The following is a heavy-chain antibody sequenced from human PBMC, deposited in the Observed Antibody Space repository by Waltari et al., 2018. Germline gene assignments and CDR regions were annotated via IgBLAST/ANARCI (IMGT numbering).Heavy chain of an antibody. CDR2: IISRSNYI. J-gene: IGHJ6*02. V-gene: IGHV3-21*06. CDR1: AFIFSSSR. Sequence: EVQLVESGGGLVTPGGSLSLSCAASAFIFSSSRMNWVRQAPGKGLEWVSSIISRSNYIYYADSVKGRFAISRDNAKNSLYLQMNSLRAEDTAVYYCARATVTTFNYFGLDVWGQGTTVTVSS. D-gene: IGHD4-17*01. CDR3: ARATVTTFNYFGLDV.